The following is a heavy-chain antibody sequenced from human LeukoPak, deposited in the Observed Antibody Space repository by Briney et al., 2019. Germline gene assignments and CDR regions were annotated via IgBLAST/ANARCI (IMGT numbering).Heavy chain of an antibody. CDR1: GFTFSSYW. J-gene: IGHJ4*02. Sequence: GGSLRLSCAASGFTFSSYWMSWVCQAPRKGLEWVANIKQDGSGKYYVDSVKGRFTISRDNAKNSPYLQMNSLRAEDTAVYYCARVVGYSSGWLDYWGQGTLVTVSS. V-gene: IGHV3-7*01. CDR3: ARVVGYSSGWLDY. CDR2: IKQDGSGK. D-gene: IGHD6-19*01.